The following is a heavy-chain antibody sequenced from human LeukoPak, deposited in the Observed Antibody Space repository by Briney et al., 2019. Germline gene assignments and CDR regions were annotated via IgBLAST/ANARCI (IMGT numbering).Heavy chain of an antibody. V-gene: IGHV3-21*01. Sequence: GGSLRLSCAASGFTFSSYGMHWVRQAPGKGLEWVSSISSSSSYIYYADSVKGRFTISRDNAKNSLYLQMNSLRAEDTAVYYCAREEPMSSSWYSTYDYWGQGTLVTVSS. CDR3: AREEPMSSSWYSTYDY. CDR1: GFTFSSYG. D-gene: IGHD6-13*01. CDR2: ISSSSSYI. J-gene: IGHJ4*02.